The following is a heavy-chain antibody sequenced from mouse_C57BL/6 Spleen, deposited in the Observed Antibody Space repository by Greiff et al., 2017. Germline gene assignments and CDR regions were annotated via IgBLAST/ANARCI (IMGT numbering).Heavy chain of an antibody. CDR3: ARSGLYRYFDV. D-gene: IGHD2-4*01. CDR1: GYTFTSYW. J-gene: IGHJ1*03. CDR2: IDPSDSYT. V-gene: IGHV1-69*01. Sequence: VQLQQPGAELVMPGASVKLSCKASGYTFTSYWMHWVKQRPGQGLEWIGEIDPSDSYTNYNQKFKGKSTLTVDKSSSPAYMQLSSLTSEDSAVYYCARSGLYRYFDVWGTGTTVTVSS.